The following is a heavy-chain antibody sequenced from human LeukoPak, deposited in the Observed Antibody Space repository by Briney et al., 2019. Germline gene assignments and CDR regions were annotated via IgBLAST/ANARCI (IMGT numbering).Heavy chain of an antibody. D-gene: IGHD6-19*01. Sequence: ASVKVSCKASGYTFTDSYMHWVRQAPGQGLEWMGWINPNSGATNYAQKFQGWVSMTRDTSISTAYMELSRLTFDDTAVYYCARGWGALTVAGTTDSWGQGTLVTVSS. V-gene: IGHV1-2*04. J-gene: IGHJ4*02. CDR3: ARGWGALTVAGTTDS. CDR2: INPNSGAT. CDR1: GYTFTDSY.